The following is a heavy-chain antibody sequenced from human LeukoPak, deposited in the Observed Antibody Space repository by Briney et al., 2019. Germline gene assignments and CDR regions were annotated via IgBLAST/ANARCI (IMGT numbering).Heavy chain of an antibody. Sequence: PGGSLRLSCAASGFTVSSNYMSWVRQAPGKGLEWVSVVYSSGSTHYADSVKGRFTISRDNSKNTLYLHMNSLRAEDTAVYYCATADSGSYYSGFDYWGQGTLVTVSS. CDR2: VYSSGST. CDR1: GFTVSSNY. J-gene: IGHJ4*02. D-gene: IGHD1-26*01. CDR3: ATADSGSYYSGFDY. V-gene: IGHV3-66*01.